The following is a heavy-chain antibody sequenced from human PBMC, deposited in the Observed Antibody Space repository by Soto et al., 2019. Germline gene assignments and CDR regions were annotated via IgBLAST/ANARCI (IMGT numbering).Heavy chain of an antibody. V-gene: IGHV4-59*01. CDR2: IYYNGNT. J-gene: IGHJ4*02. Sequence: SETLSLTCTVSGGSINTYYWNWIRQPPGKGLEWIAYIYYNGNTDSNPSLEGRVTISLDTPKNQLSLELSSVTAADTAVYYCARDYHGYSYANFVYRGQGILVTVSS. D-gene: IGHD5-18*01. CDR1: GGSINTYY. CDR3: ARDYHGYSYANFVY.